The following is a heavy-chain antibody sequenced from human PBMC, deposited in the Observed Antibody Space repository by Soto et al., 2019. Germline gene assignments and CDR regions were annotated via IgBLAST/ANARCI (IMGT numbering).Heavy chain of an antibody. Sequence: GGSLRLSCAASGFTFSDYYMTWIRQAPGKGLEWVSYISSSGSGIYYADSVKGRFTISRDNAKNSLYLQMSSLRAEDTAVYYCARAYSDAFDIWGQGTMVTVSS. J-gene: IGHJ3*02. D-gene: IGHD2-15*01. V-gene: IGHV3-11*01. CDR1: GFTFSDYY. CDR2: ISSSGSGI. CDR3: ARAYSDAFDI.